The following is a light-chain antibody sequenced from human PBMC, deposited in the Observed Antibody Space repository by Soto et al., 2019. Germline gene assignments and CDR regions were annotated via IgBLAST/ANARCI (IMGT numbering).Light chain of an antibody. V-gene: IGKV3-20*01. CDR1: QSVSSY. Sequence: EIVLTQSPGTLSLSPGERATLSCRASQSVSSYLAWYQQKPGQAPRLLIYDASRRATGISDSFSGSGYGTDFTLTISRLEPEDFAVYYCQQYDISPYTFGQGTKLEIK. CDR2: DAS. J-gene: IGKJ2*01. CDR3: QQYDISPYT.